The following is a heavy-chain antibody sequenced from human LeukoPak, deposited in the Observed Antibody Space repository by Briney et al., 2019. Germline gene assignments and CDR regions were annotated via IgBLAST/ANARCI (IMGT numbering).Heavy chain of an antibody. D-gene: IGHD2-15*01. J-gene: IGHJ4*02. Sequence: GRSLRLSCAASGFTFSSYGMHWVRQAPGKGLEWVAVISYDGSNKYYADSVKGRFTISRDNSKDTLYLQMNSLRAEDTAVYYCAKGRARRLLLLPFVYWGQGTLVTVCS. CDR3: AKGRARRLLLLPFVY. V-gene: IGHV3-30*18. CDR2: ISYDGSNK. CDR1: GFTFSSYG.